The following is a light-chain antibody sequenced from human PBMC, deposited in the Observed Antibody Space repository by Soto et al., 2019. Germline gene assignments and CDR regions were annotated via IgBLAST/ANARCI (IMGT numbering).Light chain of an antibody. CDR2: DVS. CDR3: SSYTTTSTWV. Sequence: QSALTQPASVSGSPGQSSTISCTGTITDVGSSNYVSWYKQHPGKAPKLMIYDVSNRPSGVSNRFSGSKSGNTASLTISGLQAEYEADYYCSSYTTTSTWVFGGGTKLTVL. V-gene: IGLV2-14*01. CDR1: ITDVGSSNY. J-gene: IGLJ2*01.